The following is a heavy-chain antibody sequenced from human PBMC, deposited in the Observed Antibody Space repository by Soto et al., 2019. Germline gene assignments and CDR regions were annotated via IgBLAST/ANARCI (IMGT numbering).Heavy chain of an antibody. CDR3: AKNCGGDCYTNFDY. Sequence: DVQLLESGGGLVQPGGSLRLSCAASGFTFSSSAMSWVRQAPGKGLEWVSGLSGSGGTTYYADSVKGRFTITRDNSNNTLYLQMNILRAEDTALYYCAKNCGGDCYTNFDYWGQGTLVTVSS. V-gene: IGHV3-23*01. CDR1: GFTFSSSA. J-gene: IGHJ4*02. CDR2: LSGSGGTT. D-gene: IGHD2-21*02.